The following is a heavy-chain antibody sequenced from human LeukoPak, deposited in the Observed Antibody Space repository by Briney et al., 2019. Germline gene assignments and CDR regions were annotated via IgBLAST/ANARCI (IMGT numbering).Heavy chain of an antibody. CDR2: INHSGST. CDR1: GGSFSGYY. J-gene: IGHJ2*01. Sequence: SETLSLTCAVYGGSFSGYYWSWIRQPPGKGLEWIGEINHSGSTNYNPSLKSRVTISVDTSKNQFSLKLSSVTAADTAVYYCARFGGSYYFYYWYFDLWGRGTLVTVSS. CDR3: ARFGGSYYFYYWYFDL. V-gene: IGHV4-34*01. D-gene: IGHD1-26*01.